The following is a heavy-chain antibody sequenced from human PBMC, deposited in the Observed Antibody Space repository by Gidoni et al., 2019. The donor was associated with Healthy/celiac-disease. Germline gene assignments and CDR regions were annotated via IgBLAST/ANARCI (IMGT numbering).Heavy chain of an antibody. CDR1: GFTFSSYS. D-gene: IGHD3-22*01. CDR2: ISSSSSYI. V-gene: IGHV3-21*01. Sequence: EVQRVESGGGLVKPGGSLSLSCAASGFTFSSYSMNWVRQDPGKGLEWVSSISSSSSYIYYADSVKGRFTISRDNAKNSLYLQMNSLRAEDTAVYYCARVGIYDSSGIDYWGQGTLVTVSS. J-gene: IGHJ4*02. CDR3: ARVGIYDSSGIDY.